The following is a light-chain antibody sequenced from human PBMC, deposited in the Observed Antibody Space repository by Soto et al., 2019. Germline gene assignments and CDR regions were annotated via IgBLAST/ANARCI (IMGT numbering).Light chain of an antibody. V-gene: IGKV3-20*01. Sequence: IVLTQSPGTLSLSAGERATLSCEASQSVYSSHLAWYQQKPGQSPRLLIYGAVSRATGIPARFSGSASGTEFTRSISRLEPEDSAVYYCQQYGFPPWTFGQGTKVEV. J-gene: IGKJ1*01. CDR2: GAV. CDR1: QSVYSSH. CDR3: QQYGFPPWT.